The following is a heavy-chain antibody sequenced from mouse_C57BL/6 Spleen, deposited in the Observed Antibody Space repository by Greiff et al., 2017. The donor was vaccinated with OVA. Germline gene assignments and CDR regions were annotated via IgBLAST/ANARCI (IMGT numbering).Heavy chain of an antibody. V-gene: IGHV1-82*01. Sequence: VQLVESGPELVKPGASVKISCKASGYAFSSSWMNWVKQRPGKGLEWIGRIYPGDGDTNYNGKFKGKATLTADKSSSTAYMQLSSLTSEDSAVYFCARSSSGFFDYWGQGTTLTVSS. J-gene: IGHJ2*01. CDR3: ARSSSGFFDY. CDR1: GYAFSSSW. D-gene: IGHD3-2*02. CDR2: IYPGDGDT.